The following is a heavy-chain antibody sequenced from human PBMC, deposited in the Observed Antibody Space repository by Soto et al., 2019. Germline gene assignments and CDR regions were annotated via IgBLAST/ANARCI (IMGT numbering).Heavy chain of an antibody. D-gene: IGHD1-26*01. V-gene: IGHV4-31*03. CDR3: ARTPLL. CDR2: IYYSGST. J-gene: IGHJ4*02. CDR1: GGSISSGGYY. Sequence: QVQLQESGPGLVKPSQTLSLTCTVSGGSISSGGYYWSWIRQHPGKGLEWIGYIYYSGSTYYNYYHTSLKSRVTISVDTSKNQFSLKLSSVTAADTAVYYCARTPLLWGQGTLVTVSS.